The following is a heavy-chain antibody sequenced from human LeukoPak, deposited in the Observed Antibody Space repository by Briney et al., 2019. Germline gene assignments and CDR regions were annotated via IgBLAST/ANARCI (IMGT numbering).Heavy chain of an antibody. CDR2: VSSDGGST. V-gene: IGHV3-64D*09. D-gene: IGHD3-22*01. Sequence: PGGSLRLSCSASGFTFSNFPMHWVRQAPGKGLEYVSAVSSDGGSTYYADSVRGRLTISRDNSKNTLSLQMGSLRAEDTAVYYCVKAIHFGSVSYYADWGQGTLVTVSS. J-gene: IGHJ4*02. CDR3: VKAIHFGSVSYYAD. CDR1: GFTFSNFP.